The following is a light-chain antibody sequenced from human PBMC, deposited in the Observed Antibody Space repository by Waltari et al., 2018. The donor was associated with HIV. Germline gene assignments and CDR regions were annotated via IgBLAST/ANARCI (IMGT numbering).Light chain of an antibody. CDR3: QRYSTSPPYT. Sequence: EIVLTQSPGTLSLSPGERATLPSRAIQSIYGSYVAWYQQKPGQPPRFLSYGASSRAAGTPDRFSGSGAGTEVTLTISRLEPEDFAVYYWQRYSTSPPYTFGQGTKLEN. V-gene: IGKV3-20*01. CDR1: QSIYGSY. CDR2: GAS. J-gene: IGKJ2*01.